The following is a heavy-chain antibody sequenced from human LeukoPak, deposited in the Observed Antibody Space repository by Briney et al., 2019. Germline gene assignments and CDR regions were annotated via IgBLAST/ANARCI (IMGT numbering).Heavy chain of an antibody. CDR1: GFTFSSYA. CDR3: ARIPGIAARPHDY. D-gene: IGHD6-6*01. Sequence: PGGSLRLSCAASGFTFSSYAMHWVRQAPGKGLEWVAVISYDGSNKYYADSVKGRFTISRDNSKNTLYLQMNSLRAEDTAVYYCARIPGIAARPHDYWGQGTLVTVSS. V-gene: IGHV3-30-3*01. J-gene: IGHJ4*02. CDR2: ISYDGSNK.